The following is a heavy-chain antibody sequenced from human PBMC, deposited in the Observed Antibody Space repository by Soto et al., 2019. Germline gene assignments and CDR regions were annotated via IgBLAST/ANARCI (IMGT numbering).Heavy chain of an antibody. V-gene: IGHV1-24*01. D-gene: IGHD2-15*01. CDR1: GYTLTELS. J-gene: IGHJ4*02. CDR3: ATALVEMASYYFDY. Sequence: GASVKVSCKVSGYTLTELSMHWVRQAPGKGLEWMGGLDPEDGETIYAQKFQGRVTMTEDTSTDTAYMELSSLRSEDTAVYYCATALVEMASYYFDYWGQGTLVTVSS. CDR2: LDPEDGET.